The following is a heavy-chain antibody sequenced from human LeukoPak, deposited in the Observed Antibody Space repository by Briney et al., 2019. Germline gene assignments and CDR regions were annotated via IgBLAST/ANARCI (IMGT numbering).Heavy chain of an antibody. CDR3: ARADSSGYYFY. CDR1: GYTFTSYY. D-gene: IGHD3-22*01. J-gene: IGHJ4*02. Sequence: ASVKVSCKASGYTFTSYYMHWVRQAPGQGLEWMGIINPSGGSTSYAQKFQGRVTMTRDTSTSTAYMELSSLRSEDTAVYYCARADSSGYYFYWGQGTLVTVSS. V-gene: IGHV1-46*01. CDR2: INPSGGST.